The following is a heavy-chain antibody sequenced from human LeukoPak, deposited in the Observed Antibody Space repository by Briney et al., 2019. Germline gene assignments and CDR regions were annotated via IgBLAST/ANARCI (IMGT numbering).Heavy chain of an antibody. D-gene: IGHD1-26*01. Sequence: NSSETLSLTCTVSGGSISSYYWIWIRQPAGKGLEWIGSIYHSGSTYYNPSLKSRVTISVDTSKNQFSLKLSSVTAADTAVYYCARSAGADPFDYWGQGTLVTVSS. V-gene: IGHV4-4*07. CDR3: ARSAGADPFDY. CDR1: GGSISSYY. CDR2: IYHSGST. J-gene: IGHJ4*02.